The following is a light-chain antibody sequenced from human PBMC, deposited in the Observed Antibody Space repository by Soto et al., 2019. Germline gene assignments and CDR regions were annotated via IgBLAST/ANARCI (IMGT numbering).Light chain of an antibody. CDR1: QSVSSSY. V-gene: IGKV3-20*01. CDR2: GAS. Sequence: EIVLTQPPGTLSLSPGERATLSCRASQSVSSSYLTWYQQKPGQAPRLLIYGASSRATASPDRFSGSGSGTDFSLTISRLQPEDFAVYYCQQYGSSPPITFGQGTRLEIK. CDR3: QQYGSSPPIT. J-gene: IGKJ5*01.